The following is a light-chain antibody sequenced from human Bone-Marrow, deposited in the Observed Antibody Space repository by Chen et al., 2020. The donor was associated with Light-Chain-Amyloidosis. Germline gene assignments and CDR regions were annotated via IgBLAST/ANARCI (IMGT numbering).Light chain of an antibody. J-gene: IGLJ3*02. V-gene: IGLV3-21*02. CDR2: DDS. CDR3: QVWDRSSDRPV. CDR1: NIGSTS. Sequence: SYVLTQPSSVSVAPGQTATIACGGNNIGSTSVHWYQQTPGQAPLLVVYDDSDRPSGIRERLAGSNSGNTATLTISRVEAGDEADYYWQVWDRSSDRPVFGGGTKLTVL.